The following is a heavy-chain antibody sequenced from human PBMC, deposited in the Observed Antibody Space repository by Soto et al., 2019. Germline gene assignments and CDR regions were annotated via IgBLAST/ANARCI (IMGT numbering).Heavy chain of an antibody. Sequence: EVQLLESGGGLVQPGGSMQLSCEASGFIFRIQALCWVRQGRGKGLEFVSCISGSGDEIFFLDSVKGRFAISRDNSENTLFLQMSSLRAEDTAVYYCARRGTYQWGHFDYWGQGVQVTVS. D-gene: IGHD2-8*01. CDR1: GFIFRIQA. CDR2: ISGSGDEI. CDR3: ARRGTYQWGHFDY. J-gene: IGHJ4*02. V-gene: IGHV3-23*01.